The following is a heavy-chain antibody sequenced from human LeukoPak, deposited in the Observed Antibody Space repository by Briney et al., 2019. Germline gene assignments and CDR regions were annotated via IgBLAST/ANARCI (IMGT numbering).Heavy chain of an antibody. CDR1: GFTFTTYW. CDR3: AREQPYYYDSSGTALMAEIKYYFDY. D-gene: IGHD3-22*01. Sequence: PGESLRLSCAASGFTFTTYWMSWVRQAPGKGLEWVANIKQDGSEKYYVDSVKGRFTISRDNAKNSLYLQMNSLRAEDTGVYYCAREQPYYYDSSGTALMAEIKYYFDYWGQGTLVTVSS. J-gene: IGHJ4*02. CDR2: IKQDGSEK. V-gene: IGHV3-7*01.